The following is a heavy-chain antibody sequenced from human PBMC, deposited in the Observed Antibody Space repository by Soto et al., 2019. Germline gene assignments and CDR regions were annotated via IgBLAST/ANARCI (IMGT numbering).Heavy chain of an antibody. J-gene: IGHJ3*02. Sequence: QVQLVQSGGGVVQPGRSLRLSCAASGFTFSSYAMHWVRQAPGKGLEWVAVISNDGSNKYYADSVKGRFTISRDNSKNTLYLQMNSLRAEDTAVYYCARFSGSPGGFDIWGQGTMVTVSS. V-gene: IGHV3-30-3*01. CDR1: GFTFSSYA. CDR3: ARFSGSPGGFDI. D-gene: IGHD1-26*01. CDR2: ISNDGSNK.